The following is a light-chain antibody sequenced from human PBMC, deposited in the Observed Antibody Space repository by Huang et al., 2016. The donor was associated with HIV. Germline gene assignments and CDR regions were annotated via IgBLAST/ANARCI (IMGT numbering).Light chain of an antibody. CDR3: QQYYGTPRT. Sequence: DIVMTQSTDSLAVSLGERATINCKSSQSVLYSSNNKNYLAWSQQKPGQPPKRLIYWASTRESGVPDRFSGGGSGTDFTLTSRSLQAEDVAVYYCQQYYGTPRTFGGGTKVEIK. J-gene: IGKJ4*01. CDR2: WAS. V-gene: IGKV4-1*01. CDR1: QSVLYSSNNKNY.